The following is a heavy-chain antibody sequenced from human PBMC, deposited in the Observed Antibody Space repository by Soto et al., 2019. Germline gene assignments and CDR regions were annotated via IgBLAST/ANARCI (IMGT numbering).Heavy chain of an antibody. CDR2: ISGSGGST. D-gene: IGHD1-20*01. J-gene: IGHJ4*02. CDR1: GFNYSSYA. CDR3: AKESHNWHPDLDY. V-gene: IGHV3-23*01. Sequence: PGASLRLSCAASGFNYSSYAMSWVRQAPGKGLEWISAISGSGGSTYYADSVKGRFTISRDKSKNTLNMQMNSLRAEDTAVYYCAKESHNWHPDLDYWGQGTLVTVSS.